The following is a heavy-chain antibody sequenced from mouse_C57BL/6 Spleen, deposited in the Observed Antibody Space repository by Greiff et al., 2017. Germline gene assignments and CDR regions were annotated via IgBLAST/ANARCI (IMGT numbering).Heavy chain of an antibody. J-gene: IGHJ2*01. CDR3: ARYYGSIYYFDY. CDR1: GYTFTSYW. V-gene: IGHV1-50*01. D-gene: IGHD1-1*01. CDR2: IDPSDSYT. Sequence: QVQLKQPGAELVKPGASVKLSCKASGYTFTSYWMQWVNQRPGQGLEWIGEIDPSDSYTNYNQKFKGKATLTVDTSSSTAYMQLSSLTSEDSAVYYCARYYGSIYYFDYWGQGTTLTVSS.